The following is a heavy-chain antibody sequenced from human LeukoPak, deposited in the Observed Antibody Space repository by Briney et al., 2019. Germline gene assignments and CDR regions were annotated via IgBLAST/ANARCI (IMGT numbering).Heavy chain of an antibody. CDR3: ASYYDSSLPAGY. CDR1: GFTFSDYY. CDR2: ISGSGNRI. D-gene: IGHD3-22*01. Sequence: GGSLRLSCAASGFTFSDYYMSWIRQAPGKGLEWVSYISGSGNRIYYADSVKGRFTISRDNAENSLYLQMSSLRAEDTAVYYCASYYDSSLPAGYWGQGTLVTVSS. J-gene: IGHJ4*02. V-gene: IGHV3-11*01.